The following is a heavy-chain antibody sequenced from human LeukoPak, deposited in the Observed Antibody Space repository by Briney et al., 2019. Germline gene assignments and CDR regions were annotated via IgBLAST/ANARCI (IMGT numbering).Heavy chain of an antibody. Sequence: GGSLRLSCAASGFTFSSYWMHWVRQAPGKGLEWVSAISGSGGSTYYADSVKGRFTISRDNSKNTLYLQMNSLRAEDTAVYYCAKDKTVVVVPDDAFDIWGQGTMVTVSS. CDR3: AKDKTVVVVPDDAFDI. D-gene: IGHD2-15*01. CDR1: GFTFSSYW. V-gene: IGHV3-23*01. CDR2: ISGSGGST. J-gene: IGHJ3*02.